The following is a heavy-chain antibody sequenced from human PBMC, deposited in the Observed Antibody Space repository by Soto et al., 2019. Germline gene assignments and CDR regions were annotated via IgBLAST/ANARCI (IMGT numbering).Heavy chain of an antibody. Sequence: QVQLVQSGADVKKPGASVKVSCKASGYSFTNYIITWVRQAPGQGLEWMGWISPYNGNTDYAQNLLGRDTMTTDTSTSTVYMELSSLRSDDTAVYYCAREYQSSGLPKYFDLWGRGTLVTVSS. V-gene: IGHV1-18*01. CDR1: GYSFTNYI. CDR2: ISPYNGNT. CDR3: AREYQSSGLPKYFDL. D-gene: IGHD2-2*01. J-gene: IGHJ2*01.